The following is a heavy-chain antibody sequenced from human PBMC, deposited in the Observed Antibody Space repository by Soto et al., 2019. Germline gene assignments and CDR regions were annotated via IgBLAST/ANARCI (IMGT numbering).Heavy chain of an antibody. Sequence: GGSLRLSCAASGFTFSSYWMHWVRQAPGKGLVWVSRINSDGSSTSYADSVKGRFTISRDNAKNTLYLQMNSLRAEDTAVYYCARDGGSGWYSYYYYYMDVWGKGTTVTVSS. CDR1: GFTFSSYW. J-gene: IGHJ6*03. D-gene: IGHD6-19*01. CDR3: ARDGGSGWYSYYYYYMDV. CDR2: INSDGSST. V-gene: IGHV3-74*01.